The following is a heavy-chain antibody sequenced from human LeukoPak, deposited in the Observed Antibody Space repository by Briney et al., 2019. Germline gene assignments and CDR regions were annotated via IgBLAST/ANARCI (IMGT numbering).Heavy chain of an antibody. CDR2: INPNSGGT. D-gene: IGHD2-2*01. CDR3: ARSIVVVPAAIFWFDP. J-gene: IGHJ5*02. CDR1: GYTFTGYY. Sequence: ASVKVSCKASGYTFTGYYMHWVRQAPGQGLEWMGWINPNSGGTNYAQKFQGRVTMTRDTSISTAYMELSRLRSDDTAVYYCARSIVVVPAAIFWFDPWGQGTLVNVSS. V-gene: IGHV1-2*02.